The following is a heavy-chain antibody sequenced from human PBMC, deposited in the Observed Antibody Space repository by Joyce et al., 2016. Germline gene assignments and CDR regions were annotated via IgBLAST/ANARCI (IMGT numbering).Heavy chain of an antibody. CDR3: ARGKAFDV. V-gene: IGHV3-7*01. CDR2: IKQDGSAV. J-gene: IGHJ3*01. Sequence: EVQLVESGGGLVQPGGSLRLSCAASGFTFSGNSVSWLRQAPGGGLEWVANIKQDGSAVYYLDAVKGRFTVSRDNARSLVHLQMVSLRVEDTALYYCARGKAFDVWGQGTMVTVSS. CDR1: GFTFSGNS.